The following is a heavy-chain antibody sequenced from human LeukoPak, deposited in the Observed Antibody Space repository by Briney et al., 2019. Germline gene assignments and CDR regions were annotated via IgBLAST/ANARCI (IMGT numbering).Heavy chain of an antibody. CDR1: GFTLSSYW. V-gene: IGHV3-7*02. CDR3: AVGVYYFDY. J-gene: IGHJ4*02. D-gene: IGHD3-10*01. Sequence: GGSLRLSCAASGFTLSSYWMSWVRRAPGKGLEWVANIKQDGSEKYYVDSVKGRFTISRDNAKNSLYLQMNSLRAEDTAVYYCAVGVYYFDYWGQGTLVTVSS. CDR2: IKQDGSEK.